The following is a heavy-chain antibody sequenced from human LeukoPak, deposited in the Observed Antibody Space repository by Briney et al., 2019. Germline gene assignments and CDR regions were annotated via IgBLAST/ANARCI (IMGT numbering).Heavy chain of an antibody. CDR2: INPNSGGT. J-gene: IGHJ5*02. Sequence: ASVKVSCKTSGYTFTGQYLHWVRQAPGQGLEWMGWINPNSGGTNYAQKFQGRVTMTRDTSISTAYMELSRLRSDDTAVYYCARENAILCTNGVCYICWLDPWGQGTLVTVSS. V-gene: IGHV1-2*02. CDR1: GYTFTGQY. D-gene: IGHD2-8*01. CDR3: ARENAILCTNGVCYICWLDP.